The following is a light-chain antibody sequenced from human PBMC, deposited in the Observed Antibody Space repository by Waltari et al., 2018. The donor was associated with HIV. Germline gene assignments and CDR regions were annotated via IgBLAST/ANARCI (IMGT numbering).Light chain of an antibody. CDR2: GAS. V-gene: IGKV1-27*01. CDR3: QKSNSAPPYK. Sequence: IQITQSPPSLPASVGDRVTIPCRASQGISTALPWYKQKPGKVRELLRYGASTLRSRVPFRFSGSGSGTEFTLNSSTLQTEDAAAEYGQKSNSAPPYKFGPGTKLEMK. CDR1: QGISTA. J-gene: IGKJ2*01.